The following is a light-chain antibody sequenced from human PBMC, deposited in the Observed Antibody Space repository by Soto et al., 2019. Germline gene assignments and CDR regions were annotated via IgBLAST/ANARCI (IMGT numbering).Light chain of an antibody. Sequence: QSVLTQPPSASGAPGQRVTISCSGSASNIGRDPVNWYQQVPGTAPKLLIYENNHRPSGVPDRFSGSKSGTSASLVISGLKSEDEAEYFCAGWDGSLKGFVFGTGTKV. CDR2: ENN. V-gene: IGLV1-44*01. CDR1: ASNIGRDP. J-gene: IGLJ1*01. CDR3: AGWDGSLKGFV.